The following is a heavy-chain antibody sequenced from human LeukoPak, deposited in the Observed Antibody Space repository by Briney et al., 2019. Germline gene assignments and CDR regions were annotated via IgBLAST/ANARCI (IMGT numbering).Heavy chain of an antibody. CDR1: GFTFITYN. D-gene: IGHD4-17*01. CDR3: AREKTTVTTYHYYYYGMDV. V-gene: IGHV3-21*01. J-gene: IGHJ6*02. CDR2: ISSSSSYI. Sequence: GGSLRLSCAASGFTFITYNMNWVRQAPGKGLEWVSSISSSSSYIYYADSVKGRFTISRDNAKNLLYLQMNSLRDEDTAVYFCAREKTTVTTYHYYYYGMDVWGQGTTVTVSS.